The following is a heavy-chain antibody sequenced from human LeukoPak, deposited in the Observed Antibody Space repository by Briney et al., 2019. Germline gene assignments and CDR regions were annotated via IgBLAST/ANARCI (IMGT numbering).Heavy chain of an antibody. CDR3: AKGVCSGGSCYQPPFDY. Sequence: PGGSLRLSCAASGFTFSSYAMSWVRQAPGKGLEWVSAISGSGGSTYYADSVKGRPTISRDNSKNTLYLQMNSLRAEDTAVYYCAKGVCSGGSCYQPPFDYWGQGTLVTVSS. D-gene: IGHD2-15*01. J-gene: IGHJ4*02. CDR2: ISGSGGST. CDR1: GFTFSSYA. V-gene: IGHV3-23*01.